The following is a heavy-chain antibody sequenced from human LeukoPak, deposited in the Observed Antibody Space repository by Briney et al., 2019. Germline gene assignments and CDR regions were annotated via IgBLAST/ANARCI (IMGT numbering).Heavy chain of an antibody. D-gene: IGHD3-3*01. CDR3: ARPTIFGVVEYYMDV. J-gene: IGHJ6*03. CDR2: IYYSGST. V-gene: IGHV4-39*01. CDR1: GGSLSISSYY. Sequence: PSETLSLTRTFSGGSLSISSYYWGWIRQPPGKGLEWIGSIYYSGSTYYNPSLKSRVTISVDTSKNQFSLKLSSVTAADTAVYYCARPTIFGVVEYYMDVWGKGTTVTVSS.